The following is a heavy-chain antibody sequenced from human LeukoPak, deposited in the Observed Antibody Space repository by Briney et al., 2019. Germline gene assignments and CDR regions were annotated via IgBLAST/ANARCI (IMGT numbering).Heavy chain of an antibody. J-gene: IGHJ4*02. D-gene: IGHD1-26*01. V-gene: IGHV1-69*01. CDR1: GGTFSSYA. CDR3: ARDALVRVVGATKGFDY. CDR2: IIPIFGTA. Sequence: SVKVSCKASGGTFSSYAISWVRQAPGQGLEWMGGIIPIFGTANYAQKFQGRVTITADESTSTAYMELSSLRSDDTAVYYCARDALVRVVGATKGFDYWGQGTLVTVSS.